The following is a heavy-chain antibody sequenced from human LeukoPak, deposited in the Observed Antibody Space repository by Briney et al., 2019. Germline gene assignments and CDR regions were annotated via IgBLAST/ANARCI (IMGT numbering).Heavy chain of an antibody. D-gene: IGHD2-15*01. Sequence: GGSLRLSCAASGFTFSSYSMNWVRQAPGKGLEWVSVIYTGGYTYYADSVKGRFTFSRDNSKNMVYLQMNNLRAEDTAVYYCARDGLETSATSWGQGTLVTVSS. CDR1: GFTFSSYS. V-gene: IGHV3-53*01. CDR3: ARDGLETSATS. J-gene: IGHJ4*02. CDR2: IYTGGYT.